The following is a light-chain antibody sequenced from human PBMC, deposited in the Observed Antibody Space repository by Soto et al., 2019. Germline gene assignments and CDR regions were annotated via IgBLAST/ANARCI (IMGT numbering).Light chain of an antibody. J-gene: IGKJ1*01. CDR2: KAS. V-gene: IGKV1-5*03. CDR3: RQYNSYSWT. CDR1: QSISSW. Sequence: DIQMTQSPSTLSASVGDRVTITCRASQSISSWLAWYQQKPGKAPKLLIYKASSLESGVPSRFRGSGSGKEFTLTISSLQPNEFAPPYLRQYNSYSWTFGQATHVDI.